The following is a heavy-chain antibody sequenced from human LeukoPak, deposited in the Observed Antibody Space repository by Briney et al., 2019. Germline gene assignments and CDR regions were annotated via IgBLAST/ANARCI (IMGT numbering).Heavy chain of an antibody. CDR1: GDSVSSNSAA. V-gene: IGHV6-1*01. CDR3: TGEPEQQLVRAWFDP. CDR2: TYYRSKWFN. D-gene: IGHD6-13*01. Sequence: SQTLSLTCAISGDSVSSNSAAWNWIRQSPSRGLEWLGSTYYRSKWFNDYAVSVKSRITIKPDTSKNQFSLQLNSVTPEDTAVYYCTGEPEQQLVRAWFDPWGQGTLVTVSS. J-gene: IGHJ5*02.